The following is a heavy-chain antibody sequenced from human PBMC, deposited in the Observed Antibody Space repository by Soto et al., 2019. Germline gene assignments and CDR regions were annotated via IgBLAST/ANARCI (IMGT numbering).Heavy chain of an antibody. V-gene: IGHV3-30-3*01. D-gene: IGHD6-19*01. CDR1: GFTFSSYA. J-gene: IGHJ4*02. CDR3: ARDNSPYSSGWHNPHFDY. Sequence: QVQLVESGAGVVQPGSSLRLSCAASGFTFSSYAMHWVRQAPGKGLVWVEVMSYDGSNKYYEDSVKGRFTISRDKCKNPLDLQMTSLRAEDTAVYYCARDNSPYSSGWHNPHFDYCGQRTLVTASS. CDR2: MSYDGSNK.